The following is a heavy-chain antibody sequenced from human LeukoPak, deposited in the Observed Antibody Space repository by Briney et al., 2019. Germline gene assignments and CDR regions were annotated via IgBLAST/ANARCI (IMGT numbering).Heavy chain of an antibody. CDR3: AKDPILQT. Sequence: PGGSLRLSCAASGFTFSSYGMHWVRQAPGKGLEWVAVISYDGSNKYYADSVKGRFTISRDNSKNTLYLQMNSLRAEDTAVYYFAKDPILQTWGQGTLVTVSS. J-gene: IGHJ5*02. D-gene: IGHD5-24*01. V-gene: IGHV3-30*18. CDR1: GFTFSSYG. CDR2: ISYDGSNK.